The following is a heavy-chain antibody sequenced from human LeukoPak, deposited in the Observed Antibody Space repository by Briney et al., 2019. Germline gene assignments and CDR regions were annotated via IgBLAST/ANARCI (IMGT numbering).Heavy chain of an antibody. J-gene: IGHJ4*02. CDR2: VSTSGVGT. CDR1: GFTFSSFA. Sequence: GGTLRLSCAASGFTFSSFAMSWIRQAPGKGLEWVSSVSTSGVGTYYADSVRGRFTISRDNSKNTVFLQMNGLRAEDSAVYYCAKDCAVGSIDYWGQGTLVTVSS. V-gene: IGHV3-23*01. D-gene: IGHD4-23*01. CDR3: AKDCAVGSIDY.